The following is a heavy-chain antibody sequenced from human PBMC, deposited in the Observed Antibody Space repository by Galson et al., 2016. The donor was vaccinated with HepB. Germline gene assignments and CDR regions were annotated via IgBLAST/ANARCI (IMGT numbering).Heavy chain of an antibody. CDR1: GFTFSSYA. V-gene: IGHV3-23*01. CDR3: ARDRIYCIGGDCYSGGFDY. CDR2: ISGSGGST. D-gene: IGHD2-15*01. J-gene: IGHJ4*02. Sequence: SLRLSCAASGFTFSSYAMSWVRQAPGKGLEWVSGISGSGGSTYYADSVKGRFTISRDDAKNSLYLQMNSLRDEDTAVYYCARDRIYCIGGDCYSGGFDYWGQGTLVTVSS.